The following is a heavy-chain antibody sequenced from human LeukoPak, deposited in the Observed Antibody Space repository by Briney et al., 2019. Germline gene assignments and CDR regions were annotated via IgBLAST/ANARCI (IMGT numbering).Heavy chain of an antibody. J-gene: IGHJ4*02. CDR2: FDAEDGKT. Sequence: ASVKVSCKVSGYSLTELSIQWVRQAPGERLEWMGGFDAEDGKTIYAQKFQGRVTMTEDTSMDTAYMDLSSLRTEDTATYYCAAAPQTYYYDSGDYYSDYWGQGTLVTVSS. D-gene: IGHD3-22*01. CDR1: GYSLTELS. CDR3: AAAPQTYYYDSGDYYSDY. V-gene: IGHV1-24*01.